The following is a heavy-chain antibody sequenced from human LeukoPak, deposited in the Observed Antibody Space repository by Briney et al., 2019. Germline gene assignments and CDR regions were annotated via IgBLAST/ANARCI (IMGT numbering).Heavy chain of an antibody. J-gene: IGHJ6*03. CDR2: ISSSSNYI. D-gene: IGHD1-26*01. V-gene: IGHV3-21*01. CDR1: GFTFSSYC. Sequence: PGGSLRLSCAASGFTFSSYCMNWVRQAPGKGLEWVSSISSSSNYIYYADAVKGRFTISRDNAKNSLYLQMNSLRDEDTAVYYCAREAREWELQYYYYMDVWGKGTTVTVSS. CDR3: AREAREWELQYYYYMDV.